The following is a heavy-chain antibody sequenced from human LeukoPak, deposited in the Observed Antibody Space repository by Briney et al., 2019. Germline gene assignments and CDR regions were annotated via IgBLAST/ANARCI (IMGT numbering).Heavy chain of an antibody. Sequence: ASVKVSCKASGDTFSSYAISWVRQAPGQGLEWMGGIIPIFGTANYAQKFQGRVTITADKSTSTAYMELSSLRSEDTAVYYCARAAGPRYCSSTSCRNDYYYGMGVWGKGTTVTVSS. CDR1: GDTFSSYA. CDR3: ARAAGPRYCSSTSCRNDYYYGMGV. CDR2: IIPIFGTA. J-gene: IGHJ6*04. D-gene: IGHD2-2*01. V-gene: IGHV1-69*06.